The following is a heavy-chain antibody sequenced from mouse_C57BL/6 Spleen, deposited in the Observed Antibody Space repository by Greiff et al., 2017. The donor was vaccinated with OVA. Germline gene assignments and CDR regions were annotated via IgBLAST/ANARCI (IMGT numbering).Heavy chain of an antibody. Sequence: QVQLKQSGPELVKPGASVKISCKASGYAFSSSWMNWVKQRPGKGLEWIGRIYPGDGDTNYNGKFKGKATLTADKSSSTAYMQLSSLTSEDSAVYFCARGGIYYGNLIYYAMDYWGQGTSVTVSS. V-gene: IGHV1-82*01. CDR1: GYAFSSSW. D-gene: IGHD2-1*01. J-gene: IGHJ4*01. CDR2: IYPGDGDT. CDR3: ARGGIYYGNLIYYAMDY.